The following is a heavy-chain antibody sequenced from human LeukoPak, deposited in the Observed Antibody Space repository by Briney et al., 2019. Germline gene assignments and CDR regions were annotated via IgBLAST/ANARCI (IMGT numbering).Heavy chain of an antibody. D-gene: IGHD3-22*01. CDR1: GYTFTSYA. CDR3: ARVVWGTMIVRFYMDV. V-gene: IGHV7-4-1*02. J-gene: IGHJ6*03. CDR2: INTNTGNP. Sequence: GASVKVSCKASGYTFTSYAMNWVRQAPGQGLEWMGWINTNTGNPTYAQGFTGRFVFSLDTSGSTAFLQISSLKAEDTAVYYCARVVWGTMIVRFYMDVWGKGTTVTISS.